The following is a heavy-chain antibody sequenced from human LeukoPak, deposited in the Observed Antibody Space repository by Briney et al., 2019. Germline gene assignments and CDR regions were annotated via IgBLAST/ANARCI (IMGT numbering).Heavy chain of an antibody. D-gene: IGHD3-9*01. J-gene: IGHJ4*02. CDR3: ERGFPAIDWLLYPFDY. V-gene: IGHV4-38-2*01. CDR2: IYHSGST. CDR1: GYSISSGYY. Sequence: SETLSLTCAVSGYSISSGYYWGWIRQPPGKGLEWIGSIYHSGSTYYNPSLKSRVTISVDTSKNQFSLKLSSVTAADTAVYYCERGFPAIDWLLYPFDYWGQGTLVTVSS.